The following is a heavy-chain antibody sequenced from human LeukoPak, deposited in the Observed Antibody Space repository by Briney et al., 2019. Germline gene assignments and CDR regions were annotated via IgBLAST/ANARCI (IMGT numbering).Heavy chain of an antibody. J-gene: IGHJ4*02. V-gene: IGHV3-23*01. CDR1: GFTFSSYA. D-gene: IGHD6-13*01. Sequence: GGSLRLSCAASGFTFSSYAMSWVGQAPGKGLEWVSAISGSGGSTYYADSVKGRFTISRDNSKNTLYLQMNSLRAEDTAVYYCAKDYRSGYSSSWFVGYYFDYWGQGTLVTVSS. CDR2: ISGSGGST. CDR3: AKDYRSGYSSSWFVGYYFDY.